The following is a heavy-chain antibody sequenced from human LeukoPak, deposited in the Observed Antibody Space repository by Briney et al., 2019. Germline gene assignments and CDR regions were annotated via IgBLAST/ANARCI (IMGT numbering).Heavy chain of an antibody. CDR2: IRYDGSNK. CDR3: ANRADQLGIPFDY. J-gene: IGHJ4*02. CDR1: GFTFISYA. Sequence: PGTSLRLSCAASGFTFISYAIHWVRQAPGKGLEWVAFIRYDGSNKYYADSVKGRFTISRDNSKNTLYLQMNSLRAEDTAVYYCANRADQLGIPFDYWGQGTLVTVSS. V-gene: IGHV3-30*04. D-gene: IGHD7-27*01.